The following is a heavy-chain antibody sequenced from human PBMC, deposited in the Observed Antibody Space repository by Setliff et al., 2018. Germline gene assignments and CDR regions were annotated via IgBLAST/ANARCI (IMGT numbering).Heavy chain of an antibody. V-gene: IGHV1-69*05. CDR1: RGTFSSYA. CDR2: IIPIFGTA. J-gene: IGHJ3*02. Sequence: SVKVSCKASRGTFSSYAISWVRQAPGQGLEWMGGIIPIFGTANYAQKFQGRVTITTDESTSTAYMELSSLRSEDTAVYYCARDRGTREQDAFDIWGQGTMVTVSS. D-gene: IGHD1-26*01. CDR3: ARDRGTREQDAFDI.